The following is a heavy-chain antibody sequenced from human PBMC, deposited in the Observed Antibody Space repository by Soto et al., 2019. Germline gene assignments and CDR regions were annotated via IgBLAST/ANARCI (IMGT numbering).Heavy chain of an antibody. J-gene: IGHJ4*02. CDR1: GFTFTSYA. Sequence: GGSLRLSCAASGFTFTSYAMCWVRQAPGKGLEWVSSISVSGDRTFYADSVKGRFTISRDNSGNTLYLQMNSLRAEDTAVYHCVRDLLGSGGHFDYWGQGTPVTVSS. V-gene: IGHV3-23*01. CDR3: VRDLLGSGGHFDY. D-gene: IGHD7-27*01. CDR2: ISVSGDRT.